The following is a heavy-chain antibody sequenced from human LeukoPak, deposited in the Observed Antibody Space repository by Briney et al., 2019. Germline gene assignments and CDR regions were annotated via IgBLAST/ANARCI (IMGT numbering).Heavy chain of an antibody. CDR2: IYPGDSDT. D-gene: IGHD6-13*01. CDR3: ARHATSISYEHY. J-gene: IGHJ4*02. CDR1: GSSFTSYW. V-gene: IGHV5-51*01. Sequence: GESLQISCKGSGSSFTSYWIGWVRPLPGKGLEWMGSIYPGDSDTRYSPSFQGQVTISADKSISTAYLQWSSLKASDTAMYYCARHATSISYEHYWGQGTLVTVSS.